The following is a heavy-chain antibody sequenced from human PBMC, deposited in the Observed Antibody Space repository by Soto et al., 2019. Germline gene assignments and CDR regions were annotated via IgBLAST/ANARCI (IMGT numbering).Heavy chain of an antibody. D-gene: IGHD1-26*01. CDR1: GGSISSGGYS. CDR3: ARASSGRNNWFDP. J-gene: IGHJ5*02. CDR2: IYHSGST. Sequence: QVQLQESGPGLVKPSQTLSLTCAVSGGSISSGGYSWSWIRQPPGKGLEWIGYIYHSGSTYYNPSLKSRVTISVDRSKNQFSLKLSSVTAADTAVYYCARASSGRNNWFDPWGQGTLVTVSS. V-gene: IGHV4-30-2*01.